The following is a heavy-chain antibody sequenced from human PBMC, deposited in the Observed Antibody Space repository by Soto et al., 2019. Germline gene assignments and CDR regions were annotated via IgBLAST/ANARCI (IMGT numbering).Heavy chain of an antibody. Sequence: QVQLQESGPGLVKPSETLSLTCTVSGGSISSYYWCWIRQPPGKGLEWIGYIYYSGSTNYNPSLQSRVTLSGDTSKNQSALKLSAVTAADTAVYFCASGGLIRAPCFDLWGRGTLVTVSS. D-gene: IGHD3-3*02. CDR2: IYYSGST. CDR1: GGSISSYY. J-gene: IGHJ2*01. V-gene: IGHV4-59*01. CDR3: ASGGLIRAPCFDL.